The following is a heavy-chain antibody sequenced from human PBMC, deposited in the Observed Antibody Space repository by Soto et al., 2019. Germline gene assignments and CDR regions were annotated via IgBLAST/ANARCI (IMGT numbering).Heavy chain of an antibody. CDR1: GGTFSSYA. CDR2: IIANFGNT. CDR3: ARDPGSSDY. D-gene: IGHD6-6*01. J-gene: IGHJ4*02. V-gene: IGHV1-69*05. Sequence: ASVKVSCKASGGTFSSYAISWVRQAPGQGLEWMGGIIANFGNTNYAQKLQGRVTMTTDASTSTAYMELSSLRSDDTAVYYCARDPGSSDYWGQGTLVTVSS.